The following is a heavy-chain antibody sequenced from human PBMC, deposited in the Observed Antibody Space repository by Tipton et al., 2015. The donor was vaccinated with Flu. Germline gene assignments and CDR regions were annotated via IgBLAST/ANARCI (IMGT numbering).Heavy chain of an antibody. V-gene: IGHV3-21*01. CDR3: AREVERGLDHPGFDY. J-gene: IGHJ4*02. CDR2: ISSSSSYI. Sequence: GSLRLSCAASGFTFSSYSMNWVRQAPGKGLEWVSSISSSSSYIYYADSVKGRFTISRDNAKNSLYLQMNSLRAEGTAVYYCAREVERGLDHPGFDYWGQGTLVTVSS. D-gene: IGHD5-24*01. CDR1: GFTFSSYS.